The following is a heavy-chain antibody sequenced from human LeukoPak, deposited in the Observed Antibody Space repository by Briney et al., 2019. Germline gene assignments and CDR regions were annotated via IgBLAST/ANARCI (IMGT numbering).Heavy chain of an antibody. CDR2: TYYRSTWYH. Sequence: SQTLSLTCAISGDSVSTNSAAWNWFRQSPSRGLEWLGRTYYRSTWYHEYAVSVKGRITITPDTSKNHFSLQLNSVTPEDTAVYYCARVDYSDSSGYSYYGMDVWGQGTTVTVSS. CDR1: GDSVSTNSAA. V-gene: IGHV6-1*01. CDR3: ARVDYSDSSGYSYYGMDV. J-gene: IGHJ6*02. D-gene: IGHD3-22*01.